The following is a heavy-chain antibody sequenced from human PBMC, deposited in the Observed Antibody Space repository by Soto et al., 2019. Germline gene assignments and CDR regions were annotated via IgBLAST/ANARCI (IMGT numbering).Heavy chain of an antibody. D-gene: IGHD2-15*01. V-gene: IGHV4-31*01. CDR2: IYYSGST. CDR1: GDSISSGGYY. CDR3: ARGSTVAAILVDY. J-gene: IGHJ4*02. Sequence: QVQLQESGPGLVKPSQTLSLTCTVSGDSISSGGYYWSWIRQHPGKGLEWLGYIYYSGSTYYNPSRKSLVIISVDTSKNQFALKLSSVTAAVTAVYYCARGSTVAAILVDYWGQGTLVTVSS.